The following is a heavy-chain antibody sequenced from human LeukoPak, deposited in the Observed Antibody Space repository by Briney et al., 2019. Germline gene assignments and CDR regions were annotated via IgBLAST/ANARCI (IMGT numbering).Heavy chain of an antibody. Sequence: TGGSLRPSCAASGFTFDDYGMSWVRQAPGKGLEWVSGINWNGGSTGYADSVKGRFTISRDNAKNSLYLQMNSLRAEDTALYYCARPLHLGYCSSTSCYTVPFDYWGQGTLVTVSS. V-gene: IGHV3-20*04. D-gene: IGHD2-2*02. CDR3: ARPLHLGYCSSTSCYTVPFDY. CDR1: GFTFDDYG. J-gene: IGHJ4*02. CDR2: INWNGGST.